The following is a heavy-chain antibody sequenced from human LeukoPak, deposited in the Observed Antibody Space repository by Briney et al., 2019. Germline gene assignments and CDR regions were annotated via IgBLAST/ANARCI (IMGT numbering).Heavy chain of an antibody. J-gene: IGHJ3*02. CDR3: ARGDRFLELGDDAFDI. Sequence: SVKVSCKASGGTFSSYTISWVRQAPGQGLEWMGRIIPILGIANYAQKFQGRVTITADKSTSTAYMELSSLRSEDTAVYYCARGDRFLELGDDAFDIWGQGTMVTVSS. V-gene: IGHV1-69*02. CDR1: GGTFSSYT. D-gene: IGHD1-7*01. CDR2: IIPILGIA.